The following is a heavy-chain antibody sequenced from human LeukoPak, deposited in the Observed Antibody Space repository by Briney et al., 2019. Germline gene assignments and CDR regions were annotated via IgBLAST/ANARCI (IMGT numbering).Heavy chain of an antibody. Sequence: PGGSLRLSCAASGFTLSSYSMNWVRQAPGKGLDWVSSIRTRSSYIYYADSVKGRFTISRDNAKNSLYLQMNSLRADDTAVYFCARLLTSGSYSDVGAFDIWGQGTMVTVSS. CDR2: IRTRSSYI. V-gene: IGHV3-21*01. CDR1: GFTLSSYS. D-gene: IGHD1-26*01. CDR3: ARLLTSGSYSDVGAFDI. J-gene: IGHJ3*02.